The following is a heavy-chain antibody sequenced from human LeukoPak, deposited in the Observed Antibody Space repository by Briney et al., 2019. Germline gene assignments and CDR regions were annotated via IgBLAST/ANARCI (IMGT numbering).Heavy chain of an antibody. CDR2: IYSGGST. CDR1: GLTVSSNY. V-gene: IGHV3-66*02. D-gene: IGHD4-17*01. CDR3: ARVDYGDYGTDY. Sequence: GGSLRLSCAASGLTVSSNYMSWVRQAPGKGLEWVSVIYSGGSTYYADSVKGRFTISRDNSKNTLYLQMNSLRAEDTAVYYCARVDYGDYGTDYWGQGTLVTVSS. J-gene: IGHJ4*02.